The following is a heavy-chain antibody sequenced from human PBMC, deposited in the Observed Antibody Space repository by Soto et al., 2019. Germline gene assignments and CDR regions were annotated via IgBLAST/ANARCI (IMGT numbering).Heavy chain of an antibody. CDR2: INAGNGNT. CDR1: GYTFTSYG. V-gene: IGHV1-3*01. J-gene: IGHJ5*02. Sequence: ASVKVSCKASGYTFTSYGISWVRQAPGQRLEWMGWINAGNGNTKYSQKFQGRVTITRDTSASTAYMELSSLRSEDTAVYYCARVVGSIVPAAAFDPWGQGTLVTVSS. CDR3: ARVVGSIVPAAAFDP. D-gene: IGHD2-2*01.